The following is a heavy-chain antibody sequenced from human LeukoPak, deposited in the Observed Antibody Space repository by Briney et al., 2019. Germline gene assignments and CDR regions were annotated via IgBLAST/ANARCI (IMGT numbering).Heavy chain of an antibody. CDR3: ATEVTD. Sequence: ASVTVSRKASGYTFSGYYMHWVRQAPGQGLEWMGWINPNSGGTKYAQRFQGRVTMTRETSISTAYMELSRLRSDDTAVYYCATEVTDWGQGTLVTVSS. V-gene: IGHV1-2*02. CDR2: INPNSGGT. J-gene: IGHJ4*02. D-gene: IGHD5-18*01. CDR1: GYTFSGYY.